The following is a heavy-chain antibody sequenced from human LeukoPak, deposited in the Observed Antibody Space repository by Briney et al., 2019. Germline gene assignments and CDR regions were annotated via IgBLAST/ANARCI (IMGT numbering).Heavy chain of an antibody. J-gene: IGHJ4*02. CDR3: ARDLWNFYDSSGYYRDFDY. D-gene: IGHD3-22*01. Sequence: ASVKVSCKASGFSFISYGFSWVRQAPGQGLEWMGWIGGYDGDKHYAQQFQGSVTITTDTSTSTAYMELRSLRSDDTAVYYCARDLWNFYDSSGYYRDFDYWGQGTLVTVSS. CDR2: IGGYDGDK. CDR1: GFSFISYG. V-gene: IGHV1-18*01.